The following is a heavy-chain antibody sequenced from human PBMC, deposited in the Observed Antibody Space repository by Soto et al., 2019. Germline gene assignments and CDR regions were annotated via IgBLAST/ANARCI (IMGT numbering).Heavy chain of an antibody. Sequence: EVQLVESGGGLVQPGGSLRLSCAASGFTFSSYWMSWVRQAPGKGLEWVANIKQDGSEKYYVDSVKGRFTISRDNAKNSLYLQMNSLRAEDTAVYYCARDRALNDFWSGYFTYYYYGMDVWGQGTTVTVSS. D-gene: IGHD3-3*01. J-gene: IGHJ6*02. CDR1: GFTFSSYW. V-gene: IGHV3-7*03. CDR2: IKQDGSEK. CDR3: ARDRALNDFWSGYFTYYYYGMDV.